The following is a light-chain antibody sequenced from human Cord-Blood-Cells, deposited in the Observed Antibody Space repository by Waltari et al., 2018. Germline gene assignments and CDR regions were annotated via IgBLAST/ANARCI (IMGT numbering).Light chain of an antibody. V-gene: IGLV1-44*01. CDR1: SPNIGSLT. Sequence: QSVLPQPPSASATPGQRATISCSGSSPNIGSLTVNWYPQPPGTAPKLLIYSNNQRPSGVPDRFSGSKSGTSAALAISGLQSEDEADYYCAAWDDSLNGWVFGGGTKLTVL. CDR2: SNN. J-gene: IGLJ3*02. CDR3: AAWDDSLNGWV.